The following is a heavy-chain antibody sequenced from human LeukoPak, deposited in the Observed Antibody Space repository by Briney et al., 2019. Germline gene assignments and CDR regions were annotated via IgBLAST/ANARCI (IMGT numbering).Heavy chain of an antibody. D-gene: IGHD6-6*01. CDR2: IKQDGSEK. J-gene: IGHJ4*02. CDR1: GFTFSSYW. V-gene: IGHV3-7*01. CDR3: ARDPTPEYSSSSGDY. Sequence: GGSLRLSCAASGFTFSSYWMSWVRQAPVKGLEWVANIKQDGSEKYYVDSVKGRFTISRDNAKNSLYLQMNSLRAEDTAVYYCARDPTPEYSSSSGDYWGQGTLVTVSS.